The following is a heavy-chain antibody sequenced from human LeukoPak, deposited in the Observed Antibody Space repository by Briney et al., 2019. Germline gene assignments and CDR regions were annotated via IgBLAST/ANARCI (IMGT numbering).Heavy chain of an antibody. D-gene: IGHD3-10*01. Sequence: RGSLRLSCAASGFTFSSYSMNWVRQAPGKGLEWVSSISSSSSYIYYADSVKGRFTISRDNAKNSLYLQMNSLRAEDTAVYYCARAYYYGSGSYFPYYYYGMDVWGQGTTVTVSS. CDR2: ISSSSSYI. CDR3: ARAYYYGSGSYFPYYYYGMDV. V-gene: IGHV3-21*01. CDR1: GFTFSSYS. J-gene: IGHJ6*02.